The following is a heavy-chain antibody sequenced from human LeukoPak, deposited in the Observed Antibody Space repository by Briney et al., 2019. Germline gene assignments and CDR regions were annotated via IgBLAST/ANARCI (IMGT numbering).Heavy chain of an antibody. CDR1: GFTFDDYA. Sequence: GGSLRLSCAASGFTFDDYAMNWVRQAPGKGLEWVSGINWNGGSTGYADSVKGRFTISRDNAKNSLYLQMNSLRAEDTALYYCARTGASYCSGGSCYSSDYWGQGTLVTVSS. CDR3: ARTGASYCSGGSCYSSDY. CDR2: INWNGGST. D-gene: IGHD2-15*01. J-gene: IGHJ4*02. V-gene: IGHV3-20*04.